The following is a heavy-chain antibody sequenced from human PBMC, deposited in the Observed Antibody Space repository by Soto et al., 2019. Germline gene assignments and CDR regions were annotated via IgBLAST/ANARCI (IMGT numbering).Heavy chain of an antibody. Sequence: KSSETLSLTCTVSGGSISSGDYYWSWIRQPPGKGLEWIGYIYYSGSTYYNPSLKSRVTISVDTSKNQFSLKLSSVTAADTAVYYCARERDCSRGSCYSNWFDPWGQGTMVTVYS. D-gene: IGHD2-15*01. CDR1: GGSISSGDYY. CDR2: IYYSGST. J-gene: IGHJ5*02. V-gene: IGHV4-30-4*01. CDR3: ARERDCSRGSCYSNWFDP.